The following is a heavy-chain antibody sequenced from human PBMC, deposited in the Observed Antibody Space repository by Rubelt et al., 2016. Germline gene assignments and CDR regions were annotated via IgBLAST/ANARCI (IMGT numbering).Heavy chain of an antibody. D-gene: IGHD3-3*01. Sequence: QVTLRESGPALVKPTQTLTLTCTFSGFSLSTSGMCVSWIRQPPGKALEWLARIDWDDDKYYSTSLKTRLTISKDTSKNQVVLTMTNMDPVDTATYYCARTHPRSGYYKHFDYWGQGTLVTVSS. CDR2: IDWDDDK. V-gene: IGHV2-70*15. CDR1: GFSLSTSGMC. CDR3: ARTHPRSGYYKHFDY. J-gene: IGHJ4*02.